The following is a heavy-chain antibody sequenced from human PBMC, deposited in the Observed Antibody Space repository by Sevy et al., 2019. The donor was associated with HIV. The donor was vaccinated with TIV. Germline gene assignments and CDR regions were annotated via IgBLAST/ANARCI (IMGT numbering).Heavy chain of an antibody. V-gene: IGHV3-23*01. CDR2: ISGSGGST. CDR1: GFTFSSYA. D-gene: IGHD6-19*01. CDR3: AKESSASSGWYQGVDAFDI. Sequence: GGSLRLSCAASGFTFSSYAMSWVRQAPGKGLEWVSAISGSGGSTYYADSVKGRFTISRDNSKNTLYLQMNSLRAEDPAVYYCAKESSASSGWYQGVDAFDIWGQGTMVTVSS. J-gene: IGHJ3*02.